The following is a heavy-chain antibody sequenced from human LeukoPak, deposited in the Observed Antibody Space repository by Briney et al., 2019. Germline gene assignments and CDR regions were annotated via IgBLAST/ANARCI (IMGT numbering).Heavy chain of an antibody. J-gene: IGHJ4*02. CDR1: GYSFTNYW. V-gene: IGHV5-51*01. CDR3: ARHGSVAVAGQYSPEGY. D-gene: IGHD6-19*01. Sequence: GESLKISCKGSGYSFTNYWIGWVRQVPGKGLEWMGIIYPGDSDTRYSPSFQGQVTISADKSISTAYLQWSSLKASDTAMYYCARHGSVAVAGQYSPEGYWGQGTLVTVSP. CDR2: IYPGDSDT.